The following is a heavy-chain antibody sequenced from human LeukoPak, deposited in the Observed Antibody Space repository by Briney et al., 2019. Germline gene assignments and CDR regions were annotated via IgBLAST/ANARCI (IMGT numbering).Heavy chain of an antibody. Sequence: PSETLSLTCTVSGGSISSSSYYWGWIRQAPGKGREGIASIDYSGSTNYNPSLKSRLTISVDTSKNQFSLKLSSVTAAEEAVYYCARGAYSSSWYRWGFDPWGQGTLVTVSS. CDR2: IDYSGST. CDR3: ARGAYSSSWYRWGFDP. J-gene: IGHJ5*02. D-gene: IGHD6-13*01. CDR1: GGSISSSSYY. V-gene: IGHV4-39*07.